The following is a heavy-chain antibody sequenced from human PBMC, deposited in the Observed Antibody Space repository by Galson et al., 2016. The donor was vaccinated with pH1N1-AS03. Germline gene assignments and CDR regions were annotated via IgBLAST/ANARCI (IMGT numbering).Heavy chain of an antibody. V-gene: IGHV3-23*01. J-gene: IGHJ4*02. Sequence: LRLSCAASGFIFSNYAMTWVRQAPGKGLQWVSTISGLGESTKYADSVKGRFTISRDNSKNTVNLHMNSLRVEDTAVYYCTNRGDTLGFFESWGQGTLVTVSS. CDR3: TNRGDTLGFFES. D-gene: IGHD4-17*01. CDR2: ISGLGEST. CDR1: GFIFSNYA.